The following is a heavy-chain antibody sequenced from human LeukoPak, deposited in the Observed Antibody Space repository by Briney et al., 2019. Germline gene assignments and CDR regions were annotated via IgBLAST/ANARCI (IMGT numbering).Heavy chain of an antibody. CDR3: TKDVGNHVTDC. Sequence: PSETLSLTCSVSGGSISSHYWSWIRQTPGKGLEWIWYVFYGGSDNNDINYNPSLKTRVIISLDTSKNQFSLRMTSVTAADTAVYYCTKDVGNHVTDCWGQGTLVTVSS. CDR2: VFYGGSDNNDI. D-gene: IGHD1-14*01. V-gene: IGHV4-59*11. CDR1: GGSISSHY. J-gene: IGHJ4*02.